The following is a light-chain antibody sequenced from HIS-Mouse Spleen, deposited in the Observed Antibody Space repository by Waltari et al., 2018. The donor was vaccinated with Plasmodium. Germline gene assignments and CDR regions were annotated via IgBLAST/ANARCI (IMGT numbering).Light chain of an antibody. V-gene: IGLV3-19*01. CDR1: SLRSYY. J-gene: IGLJ3*02. CDR2: GKT. CDR3: NSRDSSGNHQV. Sequence: SSELTQDPAVSVALGQTVRITCQGDSLRSYYASWYQQKPGQAPVLVIYGKTNRPSVIPARFSGSSSGNTASLTITGAQAEDEADYYGNSRDSSGNHQVFGGGTKLTVL.